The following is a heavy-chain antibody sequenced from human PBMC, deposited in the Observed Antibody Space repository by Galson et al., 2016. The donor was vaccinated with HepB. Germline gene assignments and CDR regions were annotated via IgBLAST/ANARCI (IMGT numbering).Heavy chain of an antibody. Sequence: SLRLSCAASGFIFSRYGMHWVRQAPGKGLEWVAVIWNDGSDNFYADSVKGRFTISRDNSKNTLDLQMNSLTAEDTAVYYCARDGQIKVDKDYYYHMDVWGKGTTVTVSS. CDR1: GFIFSRYG. V-gene: IGHV3-33*01. D-gene: IGHD3-22*01. CDR2: IWNDGSDN. J-gene: IGHJ6*03. CDR3: ARDGQIKVDKDYYYHMDV.